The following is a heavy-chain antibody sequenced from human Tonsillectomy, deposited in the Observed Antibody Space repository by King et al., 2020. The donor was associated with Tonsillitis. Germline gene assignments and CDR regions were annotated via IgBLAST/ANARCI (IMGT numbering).Heavy chain of an antibody. V-gene: IGHV1-69*01. CDR3: ARGGDIVVVPAAINYYGMDV. CDR1: GGTFSNFA. CDR2: IIPLFDTA. D-gene: IGHD2-2*01. Sequence: VQLQESGAEVKKPGSSVKVSCKASGGTFSNFAISWVRQAPGQGLEWMGGIIPLFDTANYAQKFQGRVTITADESTSTAYMELSSLRSEDTAVYYCARGGDIVVVPAAINYYGMDVWGQGTAVTVSS. J-gene: IGHJ6*02.